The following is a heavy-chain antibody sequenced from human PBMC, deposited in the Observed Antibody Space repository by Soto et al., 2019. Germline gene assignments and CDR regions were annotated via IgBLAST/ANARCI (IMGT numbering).Heavy chain of an antibody. J-gene: IGHJ4*02. CDR2: ISDDGSNK. CDR1: GFTFSSYA. V-gene: IGHV3-30-3*01. D-gene: IGHD4-17*01. CDR3: AREDDYGGSIHX. Sequence: GGSLRLSCAASGFTFSSYAMHWVRQAPGKGLEWVAFISDDGSNKYYEDSVKVRFTISRDNSKNKLYLQMNSLRAEDTAVYYCAREDDYGGSIHXWGQGTLVTVSX.